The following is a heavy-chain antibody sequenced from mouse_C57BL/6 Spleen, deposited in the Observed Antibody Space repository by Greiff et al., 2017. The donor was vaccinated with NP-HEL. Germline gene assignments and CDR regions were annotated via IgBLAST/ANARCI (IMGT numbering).Heavy chain of an antibody. J-gene: IGHJ3*01. Sequence: EVQLQQSGPELVKPGASVKISCKASGYSFTGYYMNWVKQSPEKSLEWIGEINPSTGGTTYNQKFKAKATLTVDKSSSTAYMQLKSLTSEDSAVYYCARSNDGYYVFAYWGQGTLVTVSA. CDR3: ARSNDGYYVFAY. CDR1: GYSFTGYY. V-gene: IGHV1-42*01. D-gene: IGHD2-3*01. CDR2: INPSTGGT.